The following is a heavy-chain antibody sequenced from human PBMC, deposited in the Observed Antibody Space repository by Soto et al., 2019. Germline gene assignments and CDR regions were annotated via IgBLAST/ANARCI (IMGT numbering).Heavy chain of an antibody. V-gene: IGHV3-66*01. D-gene: IGHD7-27*01. CDR3: TRRPGS. CDR1: GFTVSNNY. Sequence: EVQLVESGGGLVQPGESLRPSCAASGFTVSNNYMSWVRQAPGKGLEWVSFIYSGGNTYYADSVKGRFTISRDKSKITLYLQMNNLRVEDTAVYYCTRRPGSWGQGTLVTVSS. J-gene: IGHJ5*02. CDR2: IYSGGNT.